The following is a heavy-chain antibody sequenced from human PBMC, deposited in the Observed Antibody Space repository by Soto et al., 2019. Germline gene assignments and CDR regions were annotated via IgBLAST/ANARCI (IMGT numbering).Heavy chain of an antibody. D-gene: IGHD2-15*01. CDR3: AKGSEVARQELDY. CDR1: GFTFSNFG. V-gene: IGHV3-30*18. CDR2: LSSDGSDE. J-gene: IGHJ4*02. Sequence: VPLVESGGGVVQPGRSLRLSCAASGFTFSNFGMHWVRQAPGKGLEWVAALSSDGSDEYYSDSVKGRFTISRDNSKNTLFLQMNSLRVEDTAVYYCAKGSEVARQELDYWGQGTLVTVSS.